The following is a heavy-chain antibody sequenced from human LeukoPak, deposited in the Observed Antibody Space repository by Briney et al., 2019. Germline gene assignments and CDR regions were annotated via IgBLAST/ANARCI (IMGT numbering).Heavy chain of an antibody. J-gene: IGHJ3*02. D-gene: IGHD3-16*01. Sequence: PSETLSLTCTVSDGSIISGSYYWSWIRQAAGKGLECIGHIYTSGSTNYNPSYNPSLKSRVTVLLDTSKNQFSLRLTSVTAADTAVYYCARLYWGLGAFDIWGQGTMVTVSS. V-gene: IGHV4-61*09. CDR2: IYTSGST. CDR1: DGSIISGSYY. CDR3: ARLYWGLGAFDI.